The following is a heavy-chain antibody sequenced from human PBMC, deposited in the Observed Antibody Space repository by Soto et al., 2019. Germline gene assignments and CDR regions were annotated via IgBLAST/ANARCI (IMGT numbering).Heavy chain of an antibody. J-gene: IGHJ3*02. Sequence: GGSLRLSCAASGFTFSSYDMHWVRQATGKGLEWVSAIGTAGDTYYPGSVKGRFTISRENAKNSLYLQMNSLRAGDTAVYYCARVRTVDDAFDIWGQGTMVTVSS. D-gene: IGHD4-17*01. CDR2: IGTAGDT. CDR1: GFTFSSYD. CDR3: ARVRTVDDAFDI. V-gene: IGHV3-13*01.